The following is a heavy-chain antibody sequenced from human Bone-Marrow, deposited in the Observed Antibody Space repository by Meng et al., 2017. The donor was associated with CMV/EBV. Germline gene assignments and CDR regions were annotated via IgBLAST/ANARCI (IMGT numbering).Heavy chain of an antibody. CDR1: GYTFTSYD. V-gene: IGHV1-69*05. D-gene: IGHD3-3*01. Sequence: SVKVSCKASGYTFTSYDINWVRQAPGQGLEWMGGIIPIFGTANYAQKFQGRVTITTDESTSTAYMELSSLRSEDTAVYYCARPLEKYYYYGMDVWGQGTTVTVSS. CDR3: ARPLEKYYYYGMDV. CDR2: IIPIFGTA. J-gene: IGHJ6*02.